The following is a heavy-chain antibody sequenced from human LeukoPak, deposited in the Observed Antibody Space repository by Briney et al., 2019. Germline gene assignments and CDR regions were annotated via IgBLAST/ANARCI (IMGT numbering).Heavy chain of an antibody. CDR2: IKQDGSEK. CDR1: GFTFSSYW. Sequence: GGSLRLSCAASGFTFSSYWMSWVRQAPGKGLEWVANIKQDGSEKYYVDSVKGRFTISRDNAKNSLYLQMNSLRAEDTAVYYCAKGTLVPSYYYGMDVWGQGTTVTVSS. V-gene: IGHV3-7*03. CDR3: AKGTLVPSYYYGMDV. J-gene: IGHJ6*02. D-gene: IGHD2-2*01.